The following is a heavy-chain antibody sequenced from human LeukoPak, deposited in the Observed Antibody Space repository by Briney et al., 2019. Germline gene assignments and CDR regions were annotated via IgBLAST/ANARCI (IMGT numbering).Heavy chain of an antibody. V-gene: IGHV4-34*01. CDR3: ARARYSSGWAEFDY. Sequence: SETLSLTCVVYGGSFSGYYWNWIRQPPGKGLEWIGEISHSGSTNYNRSLKSRVTISLDTSKNQFSLDLSSVTAAATAVYYCARARYSSGWAEFDYWGQGTLVTVSS. CDR1: GGSFSGYY. J-gene: IGHJ4*02. CDR2: ISHSGST. D-gene: IGHD6-19*01.